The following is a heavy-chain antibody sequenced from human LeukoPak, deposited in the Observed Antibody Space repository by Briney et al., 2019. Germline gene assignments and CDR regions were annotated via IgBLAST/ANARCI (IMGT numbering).Heavy chain of an antibody. V-gene: IGHV3-23*01. Sequence: GGSLRLSCAASGFTFGSFALSWVRQAPGKGLEWVSSISGSGDSTYYMESVKGRFTISRDNSENTLYLQMNSLRADDTAVYYCAKSPSPSPAAAIYFWGQGTLGTGPS. CDR1: GFTFGSFA. J-gene: IGHJ4*01. D-gene: IGHD2-2*01. CDR2: ISGSGDST. CDR3: AKSPSPSPAAAIYF.